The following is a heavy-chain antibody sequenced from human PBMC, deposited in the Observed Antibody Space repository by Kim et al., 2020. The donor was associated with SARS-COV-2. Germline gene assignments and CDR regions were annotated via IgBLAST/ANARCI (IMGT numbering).Heavy chain of an antibody. V-gene: IGHV3-30-3*01. CDR2: ISYDGSNK. J-gene: IGHJ4*02. D-gene: IGHD3-16*01. Sequence: GGSLRLSCAASGFTFSSYTMHWVRQAPGKGLEWVAVISYDGSNKYYADSVKGRFTISRDNSKNTLYLQTNSLRAEDTAVYYCARGSWGLITDFYFDYWGQGTLVTVSS. CDR3: ARGSWGLITDFYFDY. CDR1: GFTFSSYT.